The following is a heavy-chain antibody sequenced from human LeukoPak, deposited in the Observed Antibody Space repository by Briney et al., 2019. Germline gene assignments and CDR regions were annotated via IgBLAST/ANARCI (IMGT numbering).Heavy chain of an antibody. CDR2: IYWNNDN. CDR1: GFSLTTTGVG. J-gene: IGHJ4*02. Sequence: SGPTLVNPTQTLTLTCTFSGFSLTTTGVGVGWIRQTPGKALEWLALIYWNNDNRYSPSLRSRLTIIKDTSKNLVVLIMANMNPADTATYHYAHYGDYRFTYYFDYWGQGTPVTASS. D-gene: IGHD4-17*01. V-gene: IGHV2-5*01. CDR3: AHYGDYRFTYYFDY.